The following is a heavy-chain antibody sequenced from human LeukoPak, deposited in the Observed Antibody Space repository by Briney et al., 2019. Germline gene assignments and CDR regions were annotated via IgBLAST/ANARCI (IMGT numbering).Heavy chain of an antibody. D-gene: IGHD2-8*02. J-gene: IGHJ6*03. CDR2: IRYGGSNK. CDR3: AKDSEVDDRLLGLGVYYYYYMDV. CDR1: GFTCSSYG. Sequence: GGSLRCSGAGSGFTCSSYGMHWVPQAPGQGRMGVAFIRYGGSNKYYADSVKGRFTISRDNSKNTLYLQMNSLRAEDTAVYYCAKDSEVDDRLLGLGVYYYYYMDVWGKGTTVTVSS. V-gene: IGHV3-30*02.